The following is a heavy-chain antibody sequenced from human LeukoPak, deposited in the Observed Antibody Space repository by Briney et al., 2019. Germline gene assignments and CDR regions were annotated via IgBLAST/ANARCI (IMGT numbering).Heavy chain of an antibody. CDR2: IIPIFGTA. J-gene: IGHJ4*02. V-gene: IGHV1-69*05. Sequence: GASVKVSCKASGGTFSSYAISWVRQAPGQGLEWMGGIIPIFGTANYAQKFQGRVTITTDESTSTAYMELSSLRSEDTAVYYCAGGAYCGGDCSLHFDYWGQGTLVTVSS. D-gene: IGHD2-21*02. CDR1: GGTFSSYA. CDR3: AGGAYCGGDCSLHFDY.